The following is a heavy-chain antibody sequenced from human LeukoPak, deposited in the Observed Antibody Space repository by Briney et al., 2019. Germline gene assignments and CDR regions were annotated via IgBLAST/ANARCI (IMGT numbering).Heavy chain of an antibody. CDR3: ARTIAVNGGDFDY. J-gene: IGHJ4*02. D-gene: IGHD6-19*01. CDR2: IHTSGDT. Sequence: GSLRLSCAASGLTGSHNYVSWVRQAPGKGLEWVSAIHTSGDTCYADSVKGRFTISRDNAKNTLYLQMNSLRAEDTALYYCARTIAVNGGDFDYWGQGTLVTVSS. CDR1: GLTGSHNY. V-gene: IGHV3-53*01.